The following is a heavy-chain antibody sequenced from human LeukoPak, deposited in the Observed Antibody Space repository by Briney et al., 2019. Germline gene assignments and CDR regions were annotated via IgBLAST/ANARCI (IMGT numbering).Heavy chain of an antibody. CDR3: ARLLPVRYGSGSTWFDP. J-gene: IGHJ5*02. D-gene: IGHD3-10*01. Sequence: PQTLSLTCTVSGGSLSRGDYYWGWIRQPPGKGLEWIEYIYYSGSTYYNPSLKSRVTISVDTSKDQFSLKLSSVTAADTAVYYCARLLPVRYGSGSTWFDPWGQGTLVTVSS. CDR2: IYYSGST. CDR1: GGSLSRGDYY. V-gene: IGHV4-30-4*01.